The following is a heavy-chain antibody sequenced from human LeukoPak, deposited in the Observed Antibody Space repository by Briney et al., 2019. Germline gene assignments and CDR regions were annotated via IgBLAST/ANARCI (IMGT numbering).Heavy chain of an antibody. V-gene: IGHV1-69*05. CDR3: TRGMRAIPIYD. D-gene: IGHD2-21*01. CDR2: FIPLFGSV. CDR1: GGALSSYT. Sequence: SVKVCCKASGGALSSYTISWVRQAPGQGLEWMGGFIPLFGSVQYAQKFQGRVTITMDESASTTYMELRSLRSEDTAVFYCTRGMRAIPIYDWGQGTPVTVSS. J-gene: IGHJ4*02.